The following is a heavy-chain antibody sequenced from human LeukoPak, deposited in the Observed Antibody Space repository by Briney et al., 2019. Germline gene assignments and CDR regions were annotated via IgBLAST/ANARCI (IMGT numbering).Heavy chain of an antibody. CDR1: GFTFTNYA. Sequence: GGSLRLSCVASGFTFTNYAVSWVRQAPGKGLEWVSAITGSDGSSYYADSVKGRFTISRDNSKNTLYLQVNSLRAEDTAVYYCAKWGDYDILTGYYVPDYWGQGTLVTVSS. CDR2: ITGSDGSS. V-gene: IGHV3-23*01. J-gene: IGHJ4*02. CDR3: AKWGDYDILTGYYVPDY. D-gene: IGHD3-9*01.